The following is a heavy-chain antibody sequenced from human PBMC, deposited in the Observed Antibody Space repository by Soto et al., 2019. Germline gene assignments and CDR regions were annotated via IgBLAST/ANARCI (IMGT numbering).Heavy chain of an antibody. J-gene: IGHJ4*02. V-gene: IGHV1-69*13. CDR1: VGTFSTYA. Sequence: SVKVSCKAPVGTFSTYAISWVRQAPGQGLEWMGGIIPMFGTANYAQRFQDRVTITADESTNTVYMELSSLRSEDTAVYFCASGIQLWLRRINNGYSGWGQGTLVTAPQ. CDR3: ASGIQLWLRRINNGYSG. D-gene: IGHD5-18*01. CDR2: IIPMFGTA.